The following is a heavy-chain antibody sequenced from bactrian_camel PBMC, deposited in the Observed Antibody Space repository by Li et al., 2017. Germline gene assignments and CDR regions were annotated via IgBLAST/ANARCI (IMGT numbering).Heavy chain of an antibody. CDR1: GYTESTYY. J-gene: IGHJ4*01. Sequence: VQLVESGGGSVQAGGSLMLSCTASGYTESTYYMAWFRQAPGKERDRVAAIYSGGGSTYYADSVKGRFTISQDNPKNTLYLQMNSLKPEDTAMYYCAADPGPLSDGLGRIVATNAEHWGQGTQVTVS. CDR2: IYSGGGST. CDR3: AADPGPLSDGLGRIVATNAEH. D-gene: IGHD1*01. V-gene: IGHV3S40*01.